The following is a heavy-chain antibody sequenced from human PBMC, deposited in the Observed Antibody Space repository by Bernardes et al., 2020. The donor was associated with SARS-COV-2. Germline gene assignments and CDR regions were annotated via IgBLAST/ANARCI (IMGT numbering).Heavy chain of an antibody. J-gene: IGHJ4*02. CDR3: ARTSGAYFDY. Sequence: GGSLRLSCAASGFNFVNHWMSWVRQTPGKGLEWVANIKQDGSKTYYVASVNGRFTLSRDNTNNSLSLQMNNLRVEDTAVYYCARTSGAYFDYWGQGTLVTVSS. V-gene: IGHV3-7*01. CDR2: IKQDGSKT. CDR1: GFNFVNHW.